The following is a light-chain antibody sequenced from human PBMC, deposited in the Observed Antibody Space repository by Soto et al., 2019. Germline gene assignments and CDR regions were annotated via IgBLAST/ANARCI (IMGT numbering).Light chain of an antibody. V-gene: IGKV4-1*01. CDR2: WAS. Sequence: DIVMTQSPDFLAVSLGERATINCKSSQSVLYSSNNQNYLAWYQQKPGQPPKLLIYWASTRESGVPDRFSGSGSGTDFTLTISSLQAEDVAVYYCQQYNNWPPLIFGGGTKVEIK. CDR1: QSVLYSSNNQNY. J-gene: IGKJ4*01. CDR3: QQYNNWPPLI.